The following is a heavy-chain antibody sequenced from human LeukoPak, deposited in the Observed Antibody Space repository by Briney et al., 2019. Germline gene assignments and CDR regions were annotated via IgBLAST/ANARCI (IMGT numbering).Heavy chain of an antibody. V-gene: IGHV3-30*02. Sequence: PGGSLRLSCAASGFTFSSYGMHWVRQAPGKGLEWVAFIQYDGSNKYYADSVKGRFTISRDNSKNTLYLQMNSLRAEDTAVYYCANFKGYWGQGTLVTVSS. CDR2: IQYDGSNK. CDR3: ANFKGY. CDR1: GFTFSSYG. J-gene: IGHJ4*02.